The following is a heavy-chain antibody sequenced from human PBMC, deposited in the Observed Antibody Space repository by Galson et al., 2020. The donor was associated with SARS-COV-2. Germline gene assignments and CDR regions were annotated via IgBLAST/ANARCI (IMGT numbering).Heavy chain of an antibody. V-gene: IGHV3-11*06. J-gene: IGHJ6*02. Sequence: KIGGSLRLSCAASGFTFSDYYMSWIRQAPGKGLEWVSYISSSSSYTNYADSVKGRFTISRDNAKISLYLQMNSLRAEDTAVYYCARSNTGYYYGMDVWGQGTTVTVSS. CDR1: GFTFSDYY. D-gene: IGHD4-17*01. CDR2: ISSSSSYT. CDR3: ARSNTGYYYGMDV.